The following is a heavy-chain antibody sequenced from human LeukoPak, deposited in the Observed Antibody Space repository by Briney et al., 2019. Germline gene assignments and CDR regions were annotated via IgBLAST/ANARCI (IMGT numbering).Heavy chain of an antibody. J-gene: IGHJ5*02. D-gene: IGHD2-8*01. CDR1: GGSFSGYY. V-gene: IGHV4-59*01. Sequence: SETLSLTCAVYGGSFSGYYWSWIRQPPGKGLEWIGYIYYSGSTNYNPSLKSRVTISVDTSKSQFSLKLSSVTAADTAVYYCARTNRPRRLTVTRYWFDPWGQGTLVTVSS. CDR3: ARTNRPRRLTVTRYWFDP. CDR2: IYYSGST.